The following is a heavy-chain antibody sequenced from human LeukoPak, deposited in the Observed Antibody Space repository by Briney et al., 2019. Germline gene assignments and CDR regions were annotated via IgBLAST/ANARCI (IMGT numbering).Heavy chain of an antibody. J-gene: IGHJ5*02. CDR3: ARWVATGGWFDP. Sequence: AGGSLRLSCAASGFTFSSYWVHWVRQAPGKGLVWVSRINSDGYSISYADSVKGRFTISRDNAKNTLYLQMNSLRVEDTAVYYCARWVATGGWFDPWGQGTLVTVSS. V-gene: IGHV3-74*01. CDR2: INSDGYSI. D-gene: IGHD4-11*01. CDR1: GFTFSSYW.